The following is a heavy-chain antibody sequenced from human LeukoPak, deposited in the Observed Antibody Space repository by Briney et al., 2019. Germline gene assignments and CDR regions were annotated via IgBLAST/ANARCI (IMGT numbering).Heavy chain of an antibody. Sequence: ASVKVSCKASGYTFTPYYMHWVRQAPGQGLEWVGIINPSGGSTTYAQKFQGRVTMTRDTSTSTVYMELSSLRSEDTAVYYCAGSSGWYCDYWGQGTLVTVSS. V-gene: IGHV1-46*01. J-gene: IGHJ4*02. CDR2: INPSGGST. D-gene: IGHD6-19*01. CDR1: GYTFTPYY. CDR3: AGSSGWYCDY.